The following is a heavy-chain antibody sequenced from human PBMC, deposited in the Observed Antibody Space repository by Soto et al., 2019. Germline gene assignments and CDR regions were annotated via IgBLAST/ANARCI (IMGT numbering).Heavy chain of an antibody. J-gene: IGHJ4*02. D-gene: IGHD6-13*01. CDR2: IDHSGST. CDR3: ARLIAKGTAATGYYSDY. CDR1: GGSISSGGYY. V-gene: IGHV4-31*03. Sequence: SETLSLTCTVSGGSISSGGYYWSWIRQHPGKGLEWLGNIDHSGSTSYNPSLRGRVSISIDRSKTQFYLKLTSVTAADTAVYYCARLIAKGTAATGYYSDYWRQGTLVTVSS.